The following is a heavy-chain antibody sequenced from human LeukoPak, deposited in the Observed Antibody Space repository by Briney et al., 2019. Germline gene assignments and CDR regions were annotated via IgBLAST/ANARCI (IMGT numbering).Heavy chain of an antibody. CDR1: GGSISSYY. Sequence: SETLSLTCTVSGGSISSYYWTWIRQAPGKGLGWIGNVYYTGSTSYNPSLKSRVTISVDASKNHFSLRLTSVTAADTAVYYCARYLSSGLDYWGQGTLVTVSS. J-gene: IGHJ4*02. CDR2: VYYTGST. D-gene: IGHD3-22*01. V-gene: IGHV4-59*01. CDR3: ARYLSSGLDY.